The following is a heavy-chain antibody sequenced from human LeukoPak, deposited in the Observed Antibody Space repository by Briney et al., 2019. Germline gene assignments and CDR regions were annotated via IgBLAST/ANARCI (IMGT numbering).Heavy chain of an antibody. CDR3: ARSGTYQHSSSYDY. D-gene: IGHD6-13*01. V-gene: IGHV4-34*01. CDR2: IHHSGTS. CDR1: GESFSAYY. Sequence: SETLSLTCAVYGESFSAYYWNWIRQAPGKRLEWIGEIHHSGTSNYNPALKSRVHISVDPSKKQFSLKLSSVTAADTAVYYCARSGTYQHSSSYDYWGQGTLATVSS. J-gene: IGHJ4*02.